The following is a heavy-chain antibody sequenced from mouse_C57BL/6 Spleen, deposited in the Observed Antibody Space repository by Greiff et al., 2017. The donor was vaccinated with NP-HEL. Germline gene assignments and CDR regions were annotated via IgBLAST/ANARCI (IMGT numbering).Heavy chain of an antibody. CDR3: TRGRYGNPAWFAY. J-gene: IGHJ3*01. CDR2: IDPETGGT. CDR1: GYTFTDYE. V-gene: IGHV1-15*01. D-gene: IGHD2-10*02. Sequence: VKLMESGAELVRPGASVTLSCKASGYTFTDYEMHWVKQTPVHGLEWIGAIDPETGGTAYNQKFKGKAILTADKSSSTAYMALRSLTSEDSAVYYCTRGRYGNPAWFAYWGQGTLVTVSA.